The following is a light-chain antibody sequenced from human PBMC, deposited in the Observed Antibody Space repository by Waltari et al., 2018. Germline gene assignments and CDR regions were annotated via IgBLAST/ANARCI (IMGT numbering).Light chain of an antibody. Sequence: QSALTQPPSASGSPGQSVTISCTGTSSDVGGYNYVPWYQQHPGKAPKLMIYEVSQRPSGVPDRFSGSKSGNTASLTVSGLQAEDEADYYCSSYAGSTVVFGGGTKLTVL. J-gene: IGLJ2*01. CDR3: SSYAGSTVV. V-gene: IGLV2-8*01. CDR2: EVS. CDR1: SSDVGGYNY.